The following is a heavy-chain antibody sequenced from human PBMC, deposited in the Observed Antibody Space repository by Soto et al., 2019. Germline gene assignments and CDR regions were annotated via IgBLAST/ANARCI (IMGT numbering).Heavy chain of an antibody. D-gene: IGHD2-15*01. V-gene: IGHV3-23*01. CDR1: GFTFSSHV. CDR2: ISGTGGT. J-gene: IGHJ4*02. Sequence: EVQLWESGGGLVQPGGSLRLSCAVSGFTFSSHVMSWVRQAPGKGLEWVSAISGTGGTYYADSVKGRFTISRDNSKNALYLQMNNPRDEATAVYYCAKDRRGAYCSGGICYSPDDWGQGTLVIVSS. CDR3: AKDRRGAYCSGGICYSPDD.